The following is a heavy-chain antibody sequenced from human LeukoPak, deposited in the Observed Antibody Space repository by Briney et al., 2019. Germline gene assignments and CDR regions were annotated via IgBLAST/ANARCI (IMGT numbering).Heavy chain of an antibody. CDR2: MNPNSGNT. CDR1: GGTFSSYA. J-gene: IGHJ6*03. D-gene: IGHD3-10*01. Sequence: ASVKVSCKASGGTFSSYAISWVRQAPGQGLEWMGWMNPNSGNTGYAQKFQGRVTMTRNTSISTAYMELSSLRSEDTAVYYCAIAGSGNFYYYYMDVWGKGTTVTISS. CDR3: AIAGSGNFYYYYMDV. V-gene: IGHV1-8*02.